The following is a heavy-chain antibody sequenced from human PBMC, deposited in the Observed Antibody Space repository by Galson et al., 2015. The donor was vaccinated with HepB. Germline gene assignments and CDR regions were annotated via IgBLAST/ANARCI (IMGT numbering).Heavy chain of an antibody. CDR1: GYTLTELS. CDR3: ATGALFTMVRGVSWGWFDP. J-gene: IGHJ5*02. V-gene: IGHV1-24*01. CDR2: FDPEDGET. D-gene: IGHD3-10*01. Sequence: SVKVSCKVSGYTLTELSMHWVRQAPGKGLEWMGGFDPEDGETIYAQKFQGRVTMTEDTSTDTAYMELSSLRSEDTAVYYCATGALFTMVRGVSWGWFDPWGQGTLVTVSS.